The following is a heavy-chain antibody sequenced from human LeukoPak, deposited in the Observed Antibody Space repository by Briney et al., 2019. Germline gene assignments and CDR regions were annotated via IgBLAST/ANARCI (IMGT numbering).Heavy chain of an antibody. CDR1: GFTFSDYY. D-gene: IGHD3-22*01. J-gene: IGHJ6*03. CDR3: ARLYYDSSGYSRYYYYYYMDV. Sequence: GGSLRLSCAASGFTFSDYYMSWIRQAPGKGLEWVSHISSSGSTIYYADPVKGRFTISRDNAKNSLYLQMNSLRAEDTAVYYCARLYYDSSGYSRYYYYYYMDVWGKGTTVTVSS. CDR2: ISSSGSTI. V-gene: IGHV3-11*04.